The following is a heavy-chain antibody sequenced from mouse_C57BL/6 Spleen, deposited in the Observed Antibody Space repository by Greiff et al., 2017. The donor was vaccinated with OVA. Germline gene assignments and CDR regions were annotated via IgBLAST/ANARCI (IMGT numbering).Heavy chain of an antibody. D-gene: IGHD1-1*01. CDR2: IDPSDSET. CDR3: ARESVTTVVEGYFDY. CDR1: GYTFTSYC. J-gene: IGHJ2*01. Sequence: QVQLQQPGAELVRPGSSVKLSCKASGYTFTSYCMHWVQQRPIQGLEWIGNIDPSDSETHYHQTFKVQPTFTVDKSPSTVYMQRSSMTAEDSAVYYCARESVTTVVEGYFDYWGQGTTLTVSS. V-gene: IGHV1-52*01.